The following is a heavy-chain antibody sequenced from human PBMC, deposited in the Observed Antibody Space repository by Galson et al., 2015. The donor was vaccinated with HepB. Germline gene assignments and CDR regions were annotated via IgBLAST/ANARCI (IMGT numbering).Heavy chain of an antibody. CDR2: IIPILGIA. V-gene: IGHV1-69*10. CDR1: GGTFSSYA. CDR3: ARDPTEHYYYYYGMDV. J-gene: IGHJ6*02. D-gene: IGHD4-17*01. Sequence: SVKVSCKASGGTFSSYAISWVRQAPGQELEWMGGIIPILGIANYAQKFQGRVTITADESTSTAYMELSSLRSEDTAVYYCARDPTEHYYYYYGMDVWGQGTTVTVSS.